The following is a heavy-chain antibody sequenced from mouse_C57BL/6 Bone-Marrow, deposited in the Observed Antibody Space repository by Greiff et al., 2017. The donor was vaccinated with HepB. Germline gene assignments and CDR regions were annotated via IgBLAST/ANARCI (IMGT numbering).Heavy chain of an antibody. D-gene: IGHD2-1*01. CDR2: INPNNGGT. J-gene: IGHJ2*01. CDR1: GYTFTDYY. CDR3: AKYGNYGDDY. Sequence: EVQLQQSGPELVKPGASVKISCKASGYTFTDYYMNWVKQSHGKSLEWIGDINPNNGGTSYNQKFKGKATLTVDKSSSTAYMELRSLTSEDSAVYYCAKYGNYGDDYWGQGTTLTVSS. V-gene: IGHV1-26*01.